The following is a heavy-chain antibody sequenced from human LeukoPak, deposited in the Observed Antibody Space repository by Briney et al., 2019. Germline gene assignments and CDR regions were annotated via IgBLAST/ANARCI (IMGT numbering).Heavy chain of an antibody. D-gene: IGHD3-10*01. J-gene: IGHJ4*02. CDR2: IIPIFGTA. CDR3: AMGMVSFRVFDY. CDR1: GGTFSSYA. V-gene: IGHV1-69*05. Sequence: SVKVSCKASGGTFSSYAISWVRQAPGQGLEWMGGIIPIFGTANYAQKFQGRVTITTDESTSTAYMELSSLRSEDTAVYYCAMGMVSFRVFDYWGQGTLVTVSS.